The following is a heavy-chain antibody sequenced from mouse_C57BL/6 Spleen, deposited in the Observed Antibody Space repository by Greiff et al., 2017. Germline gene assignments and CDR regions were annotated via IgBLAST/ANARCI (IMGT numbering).Heavy chain of an antibody. V-gene: IGHV1-61*01. Sequence: QVQLKQPGAELVRPGSSVKLSCKASGYTFTSYWMDWVKQRPGQGLEWIGNIYPSDSETHYNQKFKDKATLTVDKSSSTAYMQLSSLTSEDSAVYYCARSRGVVAMDWYFDVWGTGTTVTVSS. CDR3: ARSRGVVAMDWYFDV. CDR1: GYTFTSYW. CDR2: IYPSDSET. D-gene: IGHD1-1*01. J-gene: IGHJ1*03.